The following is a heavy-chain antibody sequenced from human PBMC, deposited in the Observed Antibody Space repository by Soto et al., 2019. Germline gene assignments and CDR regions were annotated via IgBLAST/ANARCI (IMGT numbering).Heavy chain of an antibody. V-gene: IGHV4-59*08. CDR1: GDSISTDY. J-gene: IGHJ4*02. CDR2: IYYGGST. CDR3: AKNWNWGSLVH. D-gene: IGHD7-27*01. Sequence: SETLSLTCTVSGDSISTDYWSWIRQSPGKGLEWIGFIYYGGSTKYNPSLKSRINISVDTPKNHFSLKLFFFIAADMAVYYCAKNWNWGSLVHWGQGTLVTVS.